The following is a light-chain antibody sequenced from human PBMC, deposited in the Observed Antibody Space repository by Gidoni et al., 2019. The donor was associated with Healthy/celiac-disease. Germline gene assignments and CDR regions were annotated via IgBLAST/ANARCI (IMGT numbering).Light chain of an antibody. CDR1: QSVSSSY. Sequence: EMVLTQSPGTLSLSPGARATLSCRASQSVSSSYLAWYQQKPGQAHRLLIYGASSRATGIPDRFSGSGSGTDFTLTISRLEPEDFAVYYCQQYGSSPRTFGQGTKVEIK. V-gene: IGKV3-20*01. J-gene: IGKJ1*01. CDR2: GAS. CDR3: QQYGSSPRT.